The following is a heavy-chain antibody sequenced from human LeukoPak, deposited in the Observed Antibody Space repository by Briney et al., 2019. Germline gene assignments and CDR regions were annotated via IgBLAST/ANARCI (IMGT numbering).Heavy chain of an antibody. CDR3: ARDVFGMDV. D-gene: IGHD5/OR15-5a*01. CDR1: GFTFSRYG. Sequence: AGRSLSLSCAASGFTFSRYGMQWVRQPPGKGLEWVAVIWFDGSNKYHAASVKGRFTISRDNSKNTLYLQMNSLSAEDTAVYYCARDVFGMDVWGKGTTVTVSS. CDR2: IWFDGSNK. J-gene: IGHJ6*04. V-gene: IGHV3-33*01.